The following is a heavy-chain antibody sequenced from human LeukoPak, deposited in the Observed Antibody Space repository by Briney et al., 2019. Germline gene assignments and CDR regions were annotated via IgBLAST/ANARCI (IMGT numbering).Heavy chain of an antibody. Sequence: ASVKVSCKASGYTFTSYGISWVRQAPGQGLEWMGWISAYNGNTNYAQKLQGRVTMTTDTSTSTAYMELSRLRSDDTAVYYCARDKVESSGWTNWFDPWGQGTLVTVSS. CDR1: GYTFTSYG. D-gene: IGHD6-19*01. V-gene: IGHV1-18*01. CDR2: ISAYNGNT. J-gene: IGHJ5*02. CDR3: ARDKVESSGWTNWFDP.